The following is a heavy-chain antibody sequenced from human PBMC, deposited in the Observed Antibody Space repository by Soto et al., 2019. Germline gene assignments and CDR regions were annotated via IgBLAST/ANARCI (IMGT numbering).Heavy chain of an antibody. CDR2: IFSNDEK. Sequence: QVTVKESGPVLVKPTETLTLTCTVSGFSLSNAELGVSWIQQPPGKALEWLAHIFSNDEKSYSTSLKSRLTISKDTTKSQVVLTMTNMDPVDTATYYCASTYSRSWYWFDPWGQGTLVTVSS. J-gene: IGHJ5*02. D-gene: IGHD6-13*01. CDR1: GFSLSNAELG. CDR3: ASTYSRSWYWFDP. V-gene: IGHV2-26*04.